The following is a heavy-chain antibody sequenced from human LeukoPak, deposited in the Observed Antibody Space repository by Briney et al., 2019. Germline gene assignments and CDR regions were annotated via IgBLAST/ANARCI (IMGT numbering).Heavy chain of an antibody. CDR2: MNPSSGDT. Sequence: GASVKVSWKASGYTFASFDINWVRQATGQGPEWMGWMNPSSGDTGYAQKFQGRVTFTRDTSTNTAYMELSSLTSEDTAVYYCATPTMRGPSYGYVRLLNWGQGSLVTVSS. CDR3: ATPTMRGPSYGYVRLLN. CDR1: GYTFASFD. J-gene: IGHJ4*02. V-gene: IGHV1-8*03. D-gene: IGHD5-18*01.